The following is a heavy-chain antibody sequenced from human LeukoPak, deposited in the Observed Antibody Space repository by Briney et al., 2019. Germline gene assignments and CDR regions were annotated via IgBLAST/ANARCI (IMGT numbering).Heavy chain of an antibody. V-gene: IGHV3-23*01. Sequence: GGSLRLSCAASGFTFSSFAMNWVRQAPGKGLEWVSAISGSGSSTYYADSVKGRFTISRDNSKNTLYLQINSLRVEDTAVFYCAKDGGGDSSSWYYWGQGSLVTVSS. CDR1: GFTFSSFA. J-gene: IGHJ4*02. CDR3: AKDGGGDSSSWYY. CDR2: ISGSGSST. D-gene: IGHD6-13*01.